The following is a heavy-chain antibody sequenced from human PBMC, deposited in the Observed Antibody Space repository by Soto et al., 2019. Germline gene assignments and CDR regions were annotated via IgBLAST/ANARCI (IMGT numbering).Heavy chain of an antibody. CDR1: GITVSRIH. D-gene: IGHD3-10*01. Sequence: SGGSLRLPSAASGITVSRIHMSWLRQAPRKGLEWISVRYSGGSTYSAYYVKGRYTCSRHDSCTTLFITMNRLTPDDKAVYYCARGAWGLWFGYMMVWGKRATVTVSS. J-gene: IGHJ6*03. V-gene: IGHV3-53*04. CDR2: RYSGGST. CDR3: ARGAWGLWFGYMMV.